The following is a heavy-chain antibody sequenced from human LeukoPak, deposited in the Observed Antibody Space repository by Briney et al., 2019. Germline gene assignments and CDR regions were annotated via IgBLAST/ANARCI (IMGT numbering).Heavy chain of an antibody. CDR2: IHPNSDGT. V-gene: IGHV1-2*02. CDR3: AREIYPDKKAKDY. J-gene: IGHJ4*02. CDR1: GFTFTDYY. Sequence: ASVKVSCKTSGFTFTDYYIHWVRQAPGQGPEYLGCIHPNSDGTTSAQMIQGRVTLTRDTSLSTAYMELSGLKSDDTAVYYCAREIYPDKKAKDYWGQGTLVTVSA. D-gene: IGHD2-2*02.